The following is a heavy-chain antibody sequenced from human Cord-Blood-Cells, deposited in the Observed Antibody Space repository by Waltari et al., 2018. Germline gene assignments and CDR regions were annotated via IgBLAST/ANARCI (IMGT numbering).Heavy chain of an antibody. J-gene: IGHJ3*02. CDR1: GYNLPHFS. D-gene: IGHD1-26*01. Sequence: VQLVQSGAEVTKPGASVKVPCQVSGYNLPHFSLLLVRQAPGKGLEWMGGFDPEDGETIYAQEFQGRVTMTEDTSTDTAYMELSSLRSEDTAVYYCATGSIVGATIAFDIWGQGTMVTVSS. CDR3: ATGSIVGATIAFDI. V-gene: IGHV1-24*01. CDR2: FDPEDGET.